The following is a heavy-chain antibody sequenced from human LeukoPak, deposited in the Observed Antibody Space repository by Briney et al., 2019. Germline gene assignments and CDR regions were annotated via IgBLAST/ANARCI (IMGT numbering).Heavy chain of an antibody. D-gene: IGHD3-10*01. J-gene: IGHJ5*02. Sequence: GGSLRLSCAASGFTFSSYAMSWVRQAPGKGLEWVSAISGSGGSTYYADSVKGRFTISRDNSKNTLYLQMNSLRAEDTAVYYCARVDGSGSYFYWLDPWGQGTLVTVSS. CDR1: GFTFSSYA. CDR2: ISGSGGST. CDR3: ARVDGSGSYFYWLDP. V-gene: IGHV3-23*01.